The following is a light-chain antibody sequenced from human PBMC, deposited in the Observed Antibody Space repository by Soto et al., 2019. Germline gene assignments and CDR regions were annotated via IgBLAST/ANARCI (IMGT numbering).Light chain of an antibody. CDR2: GTS. CDR3: QQYETSPRT. Sequence: DIQTTQSPSSVSASVGDRVTITCRASQDINKWLAWYQLRPGRAPRLLIFGTSSRATGVPDRFSGSGSGTDFTLTISRLEPDDFAVYYCQQYETSPRTFGQGTKVDI. CDR1: QDINKW. J-gene: IGKJ1*01. V-gene: IGKV1-12*01.